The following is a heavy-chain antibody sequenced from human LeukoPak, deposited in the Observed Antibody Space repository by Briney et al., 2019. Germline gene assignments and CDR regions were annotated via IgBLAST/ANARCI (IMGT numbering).Heavy chain of an antibody. D-gene: IGHD4-17*01. Sequence: ASVKVSCKASGYTFTSYGISWVRQAPGQGLEWMGWISAYNGNTNYAQKLQGRVTMTTGTSTSTAYMELRSLRSDDTAVYYCARDEGKDYGDYDTPTLCFDYWGQGTLVTVSS. J-gene: IGHJ4*02. CDR1: GYTFTSYG. CDR3: ARDEGKDYGDYDTPTLCFDY. V-gene: IGHV1-18*04. CDR2: ISAYNGNT.